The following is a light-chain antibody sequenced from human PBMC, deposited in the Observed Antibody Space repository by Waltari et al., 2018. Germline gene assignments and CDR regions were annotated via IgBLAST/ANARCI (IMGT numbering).Light chain of an antibody. CDR2: KTS. V-gene: IGKV1-5*03. CDR1: QNVDTW. J-gene: IGKJ1*01. Sequence: DLQMTQSPSPFSASLGDRVTITCRASQNVDTWLAWYQQKPGKAPKLLVYKTSTLQSGVPSRFSGSGSGTHFTLTISSLQPDDFATYYCQQYNTYWTFGQGTKVE. CDR3: QQYNTYWT.